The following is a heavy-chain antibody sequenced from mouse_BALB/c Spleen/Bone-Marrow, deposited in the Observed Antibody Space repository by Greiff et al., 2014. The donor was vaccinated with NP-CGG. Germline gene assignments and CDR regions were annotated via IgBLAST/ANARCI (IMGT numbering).Heavy chain of an antibody. CDR2: INPSSGYT. CDR3: ARRDDGYVFFDY. V-gene: IGHV1-4*01. Sequence: VQLQQSGAELARPGASVKMSCRASGYTFTTYTIHWVRQRPGQGLEWIGYINPSSGYTNYNQKFKDKATLTADKSSSTAYMQLSSLTSEDSAVYYCARRDDGYVFFDYWGQGTTPTVSS. CDR1: GYTFTTYT. J-gene: IGHJ2*01. D-gene: IGHD2-3*01.